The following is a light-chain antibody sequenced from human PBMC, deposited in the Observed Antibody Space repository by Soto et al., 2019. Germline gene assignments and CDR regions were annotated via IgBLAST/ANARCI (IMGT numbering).Light chain of an antibody. J-gene: IGKJ1*01. CDR2: GAS. Sequence: EIVLTQSPATLSLYPGERATLSCRASQSVSSSYLAWYQQKPGQAPRLLIYGASIRAAGIPARFSASGTGTDFTLTISDVQPEDFAVYYCRQRQSWPRTFGQGTKVDIK. V-gene: IGKV3-11*01. CDR3: RQRQSWPRT. CDR1: QSVSSSY.